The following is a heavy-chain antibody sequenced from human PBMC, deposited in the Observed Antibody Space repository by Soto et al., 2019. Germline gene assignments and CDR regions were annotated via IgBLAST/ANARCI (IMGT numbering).Heavy chain of an antibody. V-gene: IGHV1-8*01. CDR1: GYTFTSYD. Sequence: VSVKFSCKASGYTFTSYDINWVRQATGQGLEWMGWMNPNSGNTGYAQKFQGRVTMTRNTSISTAYMELSSLRSEDTAVYYCAREYPKGIAVAGTRYYYGMDVWGQGTTVTVSS. CDR3: AREYPKGIAVAGTRYYYGMDV. D-gene: IGHD6-19*01. CDR2: MNPNSGNT. J-gene: IGHJ6*02.